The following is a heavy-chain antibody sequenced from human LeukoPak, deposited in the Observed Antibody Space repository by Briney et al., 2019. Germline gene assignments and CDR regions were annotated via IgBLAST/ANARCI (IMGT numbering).Heavy chain of an antibody. CDR1: GGTFSSYA. D-gene: IGHD3-10*01. CDR3: ASGFGELLSNAFDI. Sequence: GASVKVSCKASGGTFSSYAISWVRQAPGQGLEWIGGIIPIFGTANYAQKFQGRVTITADESTSTAYMELSSLRSEDTAVYYCASGFGELLSNAFDIWGQGTMVTVSS. CDR2: IIPIFGTA. J-gene: IGHJ3*02. V-gene: IGHV1-69*13.